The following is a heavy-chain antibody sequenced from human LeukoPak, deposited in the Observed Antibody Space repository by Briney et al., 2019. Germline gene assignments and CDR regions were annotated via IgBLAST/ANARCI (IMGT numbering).Heavy chain of an antibody. CDR2: IYYSGST. J-gene: IGHJ3*01. CDR1: GGSISPYY. Sequence: SETLSLTCTVSGGSISPYYWSWIRQPPGKGLEWIGYIYYSGSTNYNPSLKSRVTISEDTSKNQFSLKLTSVTAADTAVYYCARHSAHSSTNDAFDLWGQGTLVTVSS. V-gene: IGHV4-59*01. D-gene: IGHD6-13*01. CDR3: ARHSAHSSTNDAFDL.